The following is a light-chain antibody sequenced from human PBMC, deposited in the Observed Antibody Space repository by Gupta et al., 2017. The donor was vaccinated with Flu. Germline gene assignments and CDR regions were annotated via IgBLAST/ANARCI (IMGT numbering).Light chain of an antibody. CDR1: SSEVGGYNY. V-gene: IGLV2-14*01. CDR3: SSYTSSSTLV. J-gene: IGLJ2*01. Sequence: QSALPQPASVSGSPGQSIPISCTGTSSEVGGYNYGSWDHQNPGKSPKLMVYEVSKRPAGVSNRFSGSKSGTTASLTISGLQAEDEADYYCSSYTSSSTLVFGGGTKLTVL. CDR2: EVS.